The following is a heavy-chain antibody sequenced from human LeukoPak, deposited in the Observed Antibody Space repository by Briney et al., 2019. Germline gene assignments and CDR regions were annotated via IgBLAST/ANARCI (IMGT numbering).Heavy chain of an antibody. CDR3: ARGQRTLTAHYYDYHPIDV. CDR1: GGSLTGYY. J-gene: IGHJ6*02. D-gene: IGHD3-16*01. Sequence: SETLSLTCGVQGGSLTGYYWNWIRRSPGRGLEWLGKINHSGSTTYSPSFERRLTISLVTSKNEVSLRSTSVTAADTAIYYCARGQRTLTAHYYDYHPIDVWGQGTTVTVSS. CDR2: INHSGST. V-gene: IGHV4-34*01.